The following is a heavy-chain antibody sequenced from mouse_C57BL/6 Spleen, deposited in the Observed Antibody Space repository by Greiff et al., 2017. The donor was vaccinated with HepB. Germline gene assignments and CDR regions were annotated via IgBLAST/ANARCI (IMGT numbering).Heavy chain of an antibody. CDR3: ARSYDQAWFAY. Sequence: EVKLMESGPELVKPGASVKMSCKASGYTFTDYNMHWVKQSHGKSLEWIGYINPNNGGTSYNQKFKGKATLTVNKSSSTAYMELRSLTSEDSAVYYCARSYDQAWFAYWGQGTLVTVSA. D-gene: IGHD2-3*01. CDR1: GYTFTDYN. V-gene: IGHV1-22*01. CDR2: INPNNGGT. J-gene: IGHJ3*01.